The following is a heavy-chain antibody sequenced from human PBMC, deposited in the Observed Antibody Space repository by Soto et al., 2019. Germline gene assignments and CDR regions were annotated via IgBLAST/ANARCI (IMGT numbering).Heavy chain of an antibody. V-gene: IGHV1-69*12. CDR3: AGDGGYCSGGSCYSFDY. J-gene: IGHJ4*02. CDR2: IIPIFGTA. CDR1: GGTFSSYA. Sequence: QVQLVQSGAEVKKPGSSVKVSCKASGGTFSSYAISWVRQAPGQGLEWMGGIIPIFGTANYAQKFQGRVTITAEESTSTAYMELSSLRSEDTAVYYCAGDGGYCSGGSCYSFDYWGQGTLVTVSS. D-gene: IGHD2-15*01.